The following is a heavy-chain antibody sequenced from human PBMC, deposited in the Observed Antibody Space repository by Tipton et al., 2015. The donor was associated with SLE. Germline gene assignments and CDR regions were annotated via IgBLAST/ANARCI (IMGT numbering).Heavy chain of an antibody. Sequence: PGLVKPSQTLSLTCAISGDSVSSNSASWNWIRQSPSSGLEWLGRTYYRSKWNNGYAVSVKGRISIYPDTSKNQFSLQLNSLAPEDTAVYYCARGVGWGLDYFDYWGQGTLVTVSS. CDR1: GDSVSSNSAS. D-gene: IGHD7-27*01. J-gene: IGHJ4*02. V-gene: IGHV6-1*01. CDR3: ARGVGWGLDYFDY. CDR2: TYYRSKWNN.